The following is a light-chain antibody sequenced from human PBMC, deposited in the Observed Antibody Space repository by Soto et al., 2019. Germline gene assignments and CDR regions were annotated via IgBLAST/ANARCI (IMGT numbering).Light chain of an antibody. CDR1: QSVSSSD. Sequence: EIVLTQSPCTVSLSPGERATLSCRASQSVSSSDLAWYQHKPGPSPRLLIYGTSIRATGIPDRFSGSGSGTGFTLTINRLEPEDSAVYYCQQYGSSGTFGQGTKVDIK. V-gene: IGKV3-20*01. CDR2: GTS. CDR3: QQYGSSGT. J-gene: IGKJ1*01.